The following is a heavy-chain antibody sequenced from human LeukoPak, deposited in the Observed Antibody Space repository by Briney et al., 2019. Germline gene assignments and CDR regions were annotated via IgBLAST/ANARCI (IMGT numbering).Heavy chain of an antibody. J-gene: IGHJ4*02. V-gene: IGHV3-33*01. CDR2: MYYDGISK. D-gene: IGHD2-15*01. CDR1: GFTFSSYG. CDR3: ASDLYCSGGSCLYYDY. Sequence: GGSLRLSCAASGFTFSSYGMHWVRQAPGKGLEWVAVMYYDGISKYYADSVKGRFTISRDNSMNTLYLQMNSLRAEDTAVYFCASDLYCSGGSCLYYDYWCPGTLVTVSS.